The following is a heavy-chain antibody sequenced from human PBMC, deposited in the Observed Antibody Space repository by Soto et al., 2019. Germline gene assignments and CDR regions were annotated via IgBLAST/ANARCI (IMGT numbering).Heavy chain of an antibody. J-gene: IGHJ6*02. D-gene: IGHD2-2*01. CDR2: IIPIFGTA. CDR1: GGTFSSYA. CDR3: ARGYCSSTSCYFHSRWSGMDV. Sequence: QVQLVQSGAEVKKPGSSVKVSCKASGGTFSSYAISWVRQAPGQGLEWMGGIIPIFGTANYAQKFQGRVTITADESTSTAYMELSSLRSEDTAVYYCARGYCSSTSCYFHSRWSGMDVWGQGTTVTVSS. V-gene: IGHV1-69*01.